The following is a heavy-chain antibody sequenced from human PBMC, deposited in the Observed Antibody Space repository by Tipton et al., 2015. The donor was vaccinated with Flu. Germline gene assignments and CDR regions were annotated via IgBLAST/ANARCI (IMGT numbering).Heavy chain of an antibody. Sequence: SLRLSCAASGFTFDDYTMHWVRQAPGKGLEWVSGISWNSGSIGYADSVKGRFTISRDNAKNSLYLQMNSLRAEDTAVYYCARATRYYYYMDVWGKGTTVTVSS. D-gene: IGHD1-1*01. CDR1: GFTFDDYT. V-gene: IGHV3-9*01. CDR3: ARATRYYYYMDV. J-gene: IGHJ6*03. CDR2: ISWNSGSI.